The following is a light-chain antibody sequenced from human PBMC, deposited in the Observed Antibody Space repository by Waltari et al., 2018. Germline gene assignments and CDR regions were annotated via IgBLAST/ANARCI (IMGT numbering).Light chain of an antibody. J-gene: IGLJ3*02. V-gene: IGLV3-19*01. CDR2: DKN. CDR3: NSRDSSGNHWV. CDR1: SLRRYY. Sequence: SSELPQDPAVSVALGQTVRITCQGDSLRRYYASWYQQKPEQAPILVIYDKNNRPSGIPDRFSGSSSGNTASLTISGTQAEDEADYYCNSRDSSGNHWVFGGGTKLTVL.